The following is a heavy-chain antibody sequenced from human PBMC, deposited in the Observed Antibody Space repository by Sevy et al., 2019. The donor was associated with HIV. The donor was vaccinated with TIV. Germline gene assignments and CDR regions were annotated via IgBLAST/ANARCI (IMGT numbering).Heavy chain of an antibody. V-gene: IGHV4-28*01. CDR2: IYYRGRT. CDR3: ARNRVRSSGRRLEAFDI. Sequence: SETLSLTCAVSGYSISSSNWWGWIRQPAGKGLEWIGYIYYRGRTYHNPSLKSRVSMSVDTSKNQFSLKLSSVTAVDTAVYYCARNRVRSSGRRLEAFDIWGQGTMVTVSS. J-gene: IGHJ3*02. CDR1: GYSISSSNW. D-gene: IGHD3-22*01.